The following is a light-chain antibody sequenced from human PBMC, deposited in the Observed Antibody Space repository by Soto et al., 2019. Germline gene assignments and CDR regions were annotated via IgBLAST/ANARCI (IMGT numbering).Light chain of an antibody. V-gene: IGKV3-11*01. J-gene: IGKJ1*01. Sequence: IVLTQSPATLSLSPGERATLSCRASQSVSSYLAWYQQKPGQAPRLLIYDASNRATGIPARFSGSGSGTDFTLTIGRLEPEDFAVYYCQQYLITPWTFAPGTKVDIK. CDR2: DAS. CDR1: QSVSSY. CDR3: QQYLITPWT.